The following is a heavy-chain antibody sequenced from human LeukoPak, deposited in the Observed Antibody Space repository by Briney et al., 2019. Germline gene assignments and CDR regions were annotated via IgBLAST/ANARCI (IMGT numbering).Heavy chain of an antibody. Sequence: GSLRLSCAASGFTFSAYGMHWVRQAPGKGLEWVSAISGSGGSTYYADSVKGRFTISRDNSKNTLYLQMNSLRAEDTAVYYCAKGRSGPQITMITFDYWGQGTLVTVSS. D-gene: IGHD3-22*01. CDR2: ISGSGGST. CDR3: AKGRSGPQITMITFDY. CDR1: GFTFSAYG. J-gene: IGHJ4*02. V-gene: IGHV3-23*01.